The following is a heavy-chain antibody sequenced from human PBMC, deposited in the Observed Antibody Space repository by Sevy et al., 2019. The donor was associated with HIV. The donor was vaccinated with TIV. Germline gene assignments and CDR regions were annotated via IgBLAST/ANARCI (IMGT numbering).Heavy chain of an antibody. CDR3: ARGVTVAGTSSSYFAY. CDR1: GGSVSSGSYY. J-gene: IGHJ4*02. V-gene: IGHV4-61*01. CDR2: IYYSGTT. D-gene: IGHD6-13*01. Sequence: SKALSLTCTVSGGSVSSGSYYWNWIRQPPGKGLEWIGYIYYSGTTYYNPSLKSRVTISVDTSKNQFSLKLKSVTAADTAFYYCARGVTVAGTSSSYFAYWGQGTLVTVSS.